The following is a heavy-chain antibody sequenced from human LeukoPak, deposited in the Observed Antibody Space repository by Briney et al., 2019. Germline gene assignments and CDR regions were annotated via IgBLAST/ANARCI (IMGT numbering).Heavy chain of an antibody. CDR1: GFTFSTYA. Sequence: PGGSLRLSCAASGFTFSTYAMNWVRQAPGKGLEWVSTIRGSGDSTYYADSVKGRFTISRDNSKNTLLLQMNSLRAEDTAVYYCAKGGAGYCSSTSCLYYFDYWGQGTLVTVST. J-gene: IGHJ4*02. V-gene: IGHV3-23*01. CDR2: IRGSGDST. CDR3: AKGGAGYCSSTSCLYYFDY. D-gene: IGHD2-2*01.